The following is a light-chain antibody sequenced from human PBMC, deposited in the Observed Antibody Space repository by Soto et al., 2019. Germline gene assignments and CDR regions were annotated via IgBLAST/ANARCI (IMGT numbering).Light chain of an antibody. CDR1: SSDVGSYNL. V-gene: IGLV2-23*01. J-gene: IGLJ1*01. CDR2: EGS. Sequence: QSLLTQPASVSGSPAQSITISCTGTSSDVGSYNLVSWYQQHPGKAPKVMIYEGSKRPSGVSNRFSGSKSGNTASLTISGLQAEDEADYYCCSYAGSSTFYVFGAGTKVTVL. CDR3: CSYAGSSTFYV.